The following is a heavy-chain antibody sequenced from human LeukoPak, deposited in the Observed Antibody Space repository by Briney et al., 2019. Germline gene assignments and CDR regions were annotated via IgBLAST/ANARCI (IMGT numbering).Heavy chain of an antibody. CDR1: GYTFTSYG. CDR3: ARDWIGGPGRDY. CDR2: IGAYNGIT. Sequence: ASVKVSCTASGYTFTSYGISSVRQAPGQGLGWMGWIGAYNGITNYAQKLQGRVTMTTDTSTSTAYMELRSLRSDDTAVYYCARDWIGGPGRDYWGQGTLVTVSS. D-gene: IGHD3-10*01. V-gene: IGHV1-18*01. J-gene: IGHJ4*02.